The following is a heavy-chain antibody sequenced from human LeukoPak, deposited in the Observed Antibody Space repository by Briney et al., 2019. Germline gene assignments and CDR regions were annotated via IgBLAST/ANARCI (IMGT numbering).Heavy chain of an antibody. Sequence: PSETLSLTCGVYGGSSSAYYWSWIRQPPGKGLEWIGEINHSGRTNYNPPLKSRVTISVDTSKNQFSLKLSSVTAADTAVYYCARGFSMVRGANDAFDIWGQGTMVTVSS. J-gene: IGHJ3*02. D-gene: IGHD3-10*01. V-gene: IGHV4-34*01. CDR3: ARGFSMVRGANDAFDI. CDR1: GGSSSAYY. CDR2: INHSGRT.